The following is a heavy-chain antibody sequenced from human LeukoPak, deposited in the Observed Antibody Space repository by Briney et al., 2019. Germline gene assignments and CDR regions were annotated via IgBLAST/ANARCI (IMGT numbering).Heavy chain of an antibody. CDR1: GFTFSSYS. CDR2: ISSSSSYI. CDR3: AGDSGYSSSWYVSY. J-gene: IGHJ4*02. D-gene: IGHD6-13*01. Sequence: NPGGSLRLSCAASGFTFSSYSMNWVRQAPGKGLEWVPSISSSSSYIYYADSVKGRFTISRDNAKNSLYLQMNSLRAEDTAVYYCAGDSGYSSSWYVSYWGQGTLVTVSS. V-gene: IGHV3-21*01.